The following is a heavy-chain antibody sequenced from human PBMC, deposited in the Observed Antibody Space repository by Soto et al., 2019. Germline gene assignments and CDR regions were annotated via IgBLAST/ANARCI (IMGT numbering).Heavy chain of an antibody. CDR3: ARATAYAALSSGSYEQYYYYYGMDV. D-gene: IGHD3-10*01. CDR1: GGSVSSGSYY. J-gene: IGHJ6*02. CDR2: IYYSGSA. Sequence: SETLSLTCSVSGGSVSSGSYYWSWIRQPPGKGLEWIGYIYYSGSANYNPSLKSRVTISVDTSKNQFSLKLSSVTAADTAIYYCARATAYAALSSGSYEQYYYYYGMDVWGHGTTVTVSS. V-gene: IGHV4-61*01.